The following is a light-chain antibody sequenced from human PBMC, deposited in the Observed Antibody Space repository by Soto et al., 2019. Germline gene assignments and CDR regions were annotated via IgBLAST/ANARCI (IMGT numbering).Light chain of an antibody. CDR3: SSYAGSNNVV. J-gene: IGLJ2*01. CDR2: EVS. CDR1: SSDVGGYNY. V-gene: IGLV2-8*01. Sequence: QSALTQPPSASGSPGQSVTISCTGTSSDVGGYNYVSWYQQYPGKDPKLMIYEVSTRPSGVPDRFSGSKSGSTASLTVSGLQAEDEADYYCSSYAGSNNVVFGGGTKLTVL.